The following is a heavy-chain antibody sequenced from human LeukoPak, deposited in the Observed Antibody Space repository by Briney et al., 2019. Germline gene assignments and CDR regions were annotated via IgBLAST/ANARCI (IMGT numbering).Heavy chain of an antibody. CDR1: GVSTSSSSYY. J-gene: IGHJ6*03. CDR2: TYYNGNT. CDR3: VRQPGYSYLTTYSYYYMDV. V-gene: IGHV4-39*01. D-gene: IGHD5-18*01. Sequence: PSETLSLTYTVSGVSTSSSSYYWGWIRQPPGKGLEWIGTTYYNGNTYYNPSLKSRVTMSIDTSKNQFSLRLTSVTAADTAVYYCVRQPGYSYLTTYSYYYMDVWGKGTTVTFS.